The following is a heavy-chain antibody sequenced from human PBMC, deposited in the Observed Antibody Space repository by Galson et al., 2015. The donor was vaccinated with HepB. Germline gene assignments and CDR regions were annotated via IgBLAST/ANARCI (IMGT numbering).Heavy chain of an antibody. CDR1: GFTFSNYD. CDR3: AKWVSSWYYFDY. CDR2: ISGSGGNT. V-gene: IGHV3-23*01. D-gene: IGHD6-13*01. Sequence: SLRLSCAASGFTFSNYDMTWVRQAPGKGLEWVSEISGSGGNTYYADSVKGRFTISRDNFMNTLYLQMNSLRAKDTAVYYCAKWVSSWYYFDYWGQGTLVTVSS. J-gene: IGHJ4*02.